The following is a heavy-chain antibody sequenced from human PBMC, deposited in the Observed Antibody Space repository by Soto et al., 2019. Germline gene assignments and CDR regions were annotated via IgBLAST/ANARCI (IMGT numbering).Heavy chain of an antibody. CDR2: ISGSGGSS. CDR3: AKDGYSSGWYWFDY. D-gene: IGHD6-19*01. V-gene: IGHV3-23*01. CDR1: GFTFSSYA. Sequence: GGSLRLSCAASGFTFSSYAMSWVRQAPGKGLEWVSAISGSGGSSYYADSVKGRFTISRDNSKNTLYLQMNSLRAEDTAVYYCAKDGYSSGWYWFDYWGQGTLVTVSS. J-gene: IGHJ4*02.